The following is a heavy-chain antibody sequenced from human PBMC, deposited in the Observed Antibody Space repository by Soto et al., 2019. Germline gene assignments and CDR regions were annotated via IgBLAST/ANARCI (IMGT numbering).Heavy chain of an antibody. D-gene: IGHD6-19*01. J-gene: IGHJ6*02. CDR2: ISSSSSYI. CDR3: ASDPGRWYSSGWYNYCYYYGMDV. Sequence: GGSLRLSCAASGFTFSSYSMNWVRQAPGKGLEWVSSISSSSSYIYYADSENGRSTISRDNAKNSLYLQMNSLRAEDTAVYYCASDPGRWYSSGWYNYCYYYGMDVWGQGTPVTVSS. V-gene: IGHV3-21*01. CDR1: GFTFSSYS.